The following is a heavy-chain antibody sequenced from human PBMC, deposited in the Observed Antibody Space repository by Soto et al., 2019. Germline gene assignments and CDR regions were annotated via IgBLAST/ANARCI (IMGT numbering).Heavy chain of an antibody. Sequence: EVQLLESGGGLVQPGGSLSLSCAASGFTFPNYDMSWVRQPPGTGLEWVSTISGGGGNTYYPDSVKGRFTISRDNSKDTVYLQMNSPRAEDTAIYYCAKERLGRGADYWGQGALVTVTS. CDR1: GFTFPNYD. CDR3: AKERLGRGADY. CDR2: ISGGGGNT. J-gene: IGHJ4*02. V-gene: IGHV3-23*01.